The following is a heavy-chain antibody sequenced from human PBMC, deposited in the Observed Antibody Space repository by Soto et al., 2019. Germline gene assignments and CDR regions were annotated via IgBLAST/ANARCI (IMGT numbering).Heavy chain of an antibody. Sequence: EVQVSESGGGLVQPGGSLRLSCTASGYTFSSSVMTWVRQAPGKGLVWVSAISGGDGSPSYADSVKGRFTISRDNSKNTLYLHMNSLRADDTAAYYCAKWHTYNYDSLAFSGFDCWGQGTQVTVSS. V-gene: IGHV3-23*01. CDR3: AKWHTYNYDSLAFSGFDC. CDR2: ISGGDGSP. D-gene: IGHD3-16*01. J-gene: IGHJ4*02. CDR1: GYTFSSSV.